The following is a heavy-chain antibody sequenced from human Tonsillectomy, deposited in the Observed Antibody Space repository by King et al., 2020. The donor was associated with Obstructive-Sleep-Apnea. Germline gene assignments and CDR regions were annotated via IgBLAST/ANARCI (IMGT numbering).Heavy chain of an antibody. V-gene: IGHV5-51*01. CDR3: ARHQEMELRNWFDP. J-gene: IGHJ5*02. CDR1: GYRFTSYW. D-gene: IGHD1-7*01. CDR2: IYPGDSDT. Sequence: QLVQSGAEVKKPGESLKISCKGSGYRFTSYWIAWVRQMPGKGLEWMGVIYPGDSDTTYSPSFQGQVTISADKSISTAYLQWSSLKASDTAMYYCARHQEMELRNWFDPWGQGTLVTVSS.